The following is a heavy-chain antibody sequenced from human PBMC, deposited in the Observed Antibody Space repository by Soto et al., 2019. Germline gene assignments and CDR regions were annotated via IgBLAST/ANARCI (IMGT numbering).Heavy chain of an antibody. CDR1: GYHFYGYW. D-gene: IGHD6-13*01. CDR2: IYPDHSQT. V-gene: IGHV5-51*01. CDR3: ARTSAAGKYYYGMDV. Sequence: GESLKISCKGSGYHFYGYWIGWMRRMPGKGLEWMGIIYPDHSQTIYSPSLQGQVTMSADKSINTAYLQWSSLKASDTAMYYCARTSAAGKYYYGMDVWGQGTTVTVSS. J-gene: IGHJ6*02.